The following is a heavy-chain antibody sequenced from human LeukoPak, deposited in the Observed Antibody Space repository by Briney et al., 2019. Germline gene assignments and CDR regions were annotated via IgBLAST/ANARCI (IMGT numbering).Heavy chain of an antibody. CDR2: ISDSGGYI. D-gene: IGHD1-14*01. J-gene: IGHJ4*02. Sequence: GGSLRLSCAASGFTFSSYSMNWVRQAPGKGLEWVSSISDSGGYIYYADSVKGRFTISRDNAKNSLYLQMNSLRAEDTAVYFCAKDNPLPLWGQGTLVSVSS. CDR3: AKDNPLPL. V-gene: IGHV3-21*01. CDR1: GFTFSSYS.